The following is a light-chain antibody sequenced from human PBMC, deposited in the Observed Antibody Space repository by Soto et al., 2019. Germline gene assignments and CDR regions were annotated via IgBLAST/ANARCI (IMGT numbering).Light chain of an antibody. CDR3: QQYGGSPIT. J-gene: IGKJ5*01. CDR2: DTS. CDR1: QSVINY. V-gene: IGKV3-11*01. Sequence: EIVLTQSPATLSLSPGERATLSCRASQSVINYLAWYQQKPGQAPRLLIYDTSNRATGIPARFSGSGSGTDFTLIISSLEPEDFALYYCQQYGGSPITFGLGTRLEVK.